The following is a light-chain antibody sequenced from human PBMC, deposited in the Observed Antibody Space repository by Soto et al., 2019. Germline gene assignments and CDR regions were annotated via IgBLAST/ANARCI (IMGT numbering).Light chain of an antibody. CDR2: GAS. CDR3: QEYNTWPWT. J-gene: IGKJ1*01. Sequence: ETVMTQSPATLSASPGERATLSCRASQSVNTNLAWYQQKLGQAPRVLIFGASTRATGVPARFSGSGSGTEFSLTINSLQSEDFAVYYCQEYNTWPWTFGQGTKVEIK. V-gene: IGKV3-15*01. CDR1: QSVNTN.